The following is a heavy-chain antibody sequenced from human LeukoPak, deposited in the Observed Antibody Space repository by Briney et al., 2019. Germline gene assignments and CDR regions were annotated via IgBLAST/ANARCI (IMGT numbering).Heavy chain of an antibody. D-gene: IGHD1-26*01. Sequence: TGGSLRLSCAASGFTVSSNYMSWVRLAPGKGLEWVSVIYSGGSTYYADSVKGRFTISRDNSKNTLYLQMNSLRAEDTAVYYCAGGGRGHEVVVGATNYWGQGTLVTVSS. CDR1: GFTVSSNY. CDR2: IYSGGST. V-gene: IGHV3-53*01. J-gene: IGHJ4*02. CDR3: AGGGRGHEVVVGATNY.